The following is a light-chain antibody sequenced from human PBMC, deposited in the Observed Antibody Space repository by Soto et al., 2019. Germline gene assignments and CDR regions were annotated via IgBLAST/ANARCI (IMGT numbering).Light chain of an antibody. J-gene: IGKJ4*01. Sequence: AIQMTQFPSSLSASVGDRVTITCRASQDIRSDLGWYQQRPGEAPNLLIYAASNLQSGVPSRFSGSGSGTDFTLTISSLQPEDFATYYCLQDYNYPLTFGGGTKVDIK. CDR3: LQDYNYPLT. V-gene: IGKV1-6*01. CDR1: QDIRSD. CDR2: AAS.